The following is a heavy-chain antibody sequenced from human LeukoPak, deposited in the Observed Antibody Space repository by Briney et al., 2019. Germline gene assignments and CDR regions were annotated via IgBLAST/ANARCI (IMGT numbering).Heavy chain of an antibody. CDR3: ARGGGGSSTVTIYWFDP. Sequence: PSETLSLTCSVSGGSISSSDWFSWVRQPPRKGLEWIGEIYLGGIINYNPSLKSRLAISVDTSKNQFSLNLNSVTAADTAMYYCARGGGGSSTVTIYWFDPWGQGALVTVSS. D-gene: IGHD4-17*01. CDR2: IYLGGII. CDR1: GGSISSSDW. J-gene: IGHJ5*02. V-gene: IGHV4-4*02.